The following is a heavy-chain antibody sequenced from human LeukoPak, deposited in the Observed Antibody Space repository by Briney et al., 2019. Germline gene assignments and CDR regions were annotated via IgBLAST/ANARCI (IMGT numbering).Heavy chain of an antibody. Sequence: AVKLSCYAAGGTFISYAISRGRHAPGQGLEWMGRIIPIRGIANYAQTVQGRVTITSDKATSTAYLELNSLRAEDEAVYYCARGGDYGDYFDYWGQGTLVTVSS. CDR2: IIPIRGIA. CDR1: GGTFISYA. CDR3: ARGGDYGDYFDY. J-gene: IGHJ4*02. V-gene: IGHV1-69*04. D-gene: IGHD3-16*01.